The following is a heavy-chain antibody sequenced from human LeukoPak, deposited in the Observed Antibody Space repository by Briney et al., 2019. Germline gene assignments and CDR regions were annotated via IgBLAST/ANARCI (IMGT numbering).Heavy chain of an antibody. CDR2: INHSGST. J-gene: IGHJ4*02. CDR3: ARGRSSGWYNNYFDY. CDR1: GGSFSGYY. V-gene: IGHV4-34*01. D-gene: IGHD6-19*01. Sequence: SEPLSLTCAVYGGSFSGYYWSWLRQPPGKGLEWIGEINHSGSTNYNPSLKSRVTISVDTSKNQFSLKLSSVTAADTAVYYCARGRSSGWYNNYFDYWGQGTLVTVSS.